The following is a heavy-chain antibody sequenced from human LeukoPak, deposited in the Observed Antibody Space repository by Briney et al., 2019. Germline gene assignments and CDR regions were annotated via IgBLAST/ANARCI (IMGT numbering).Heavy chain of an antibody. CDR2: INPDSGGT. D-gene: IGHD6-13*01. CDR3: AREATPSSRPNCFDP. Sequence: ASVKVSCKASGYTFTGYYMHWVRQAPGQGLEWMGWINPDSGGTNYAQNFQGRVTMTRDTSFSTAYMELSRLRSDDTAVYYCAREATPSSRPNCFDPWGQGTLVTVSS. V-gene: IGHV1-2*02. J-gene: IGHJ5*02. CDR1: GYTFTGYY.